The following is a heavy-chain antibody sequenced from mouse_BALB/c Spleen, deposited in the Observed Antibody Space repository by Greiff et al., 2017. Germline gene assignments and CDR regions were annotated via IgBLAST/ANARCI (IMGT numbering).Heavy chain of an antibody. V-gene: IGHV1-15*01. CDR1: GYTFTDYE. CDR3: TRSVGSRDFDY. CDR2: IDPETGGT. J-gene: IGHJ2*01. Sequence: SGAELVRPGASVTLSCKASGYTFTDYEMHWVKQTPVHGLEWIGAIDPETGGTAYNQKFKGKATLTADKSSSTAYMELRSLTSEDSAVYYCTRSVGSRDFDYWGQGTTLTVSS. D-gene: IGHD1-1*01.